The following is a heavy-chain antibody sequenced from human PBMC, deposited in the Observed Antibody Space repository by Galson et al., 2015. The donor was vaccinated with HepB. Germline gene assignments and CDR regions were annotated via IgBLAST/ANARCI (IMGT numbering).Heavy chain of an antibody. V-gene: IGHV3-23*01. Sequence: SLRLSCAASGFTFSSYAMSWVRQAPGKGLEWVSAISGSGGSTYYADSVEGRFACSRDNSKNTLYLQMNRLRAEDTAVYYCAKPNLFWSGHAYDHWGQGTLATVSS. CDR1: GFTFSSYA. D-gene: IGHD3-3*01. J-gene: IGHJ4*02. CDR2: ISGSGGST. CDR3: AKPNLFWSGHAYDH.